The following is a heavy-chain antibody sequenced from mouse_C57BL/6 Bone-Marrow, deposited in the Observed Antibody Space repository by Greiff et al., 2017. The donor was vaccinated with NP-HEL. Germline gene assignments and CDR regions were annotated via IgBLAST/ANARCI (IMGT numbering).Heavy chain of an antibody. CDR2: IDPENGDT. CDR3: TTGYYGSSYVAY. J-gene: IGHJ3*01. V-gene: IGHV14-4*01. Sequence: DVQLQESGAELVRPGASVKLSCTASGFNIKDDYMHWVKQRPEQGLEWIGWIDPENGDTEYASKFQGKATITADTSSNTAYLQLSSLTSEDTAVYYCTTGYYGSSYVAYWGQGTLVTVSA. CDR1: GFNIKDDY. D-gene: IGHD1-1*01.